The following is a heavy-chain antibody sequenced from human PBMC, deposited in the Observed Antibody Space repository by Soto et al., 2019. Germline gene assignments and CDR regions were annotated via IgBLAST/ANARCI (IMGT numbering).Heavy chain of an antibody. J-gene: IGHJ3*02. CDR3: ARDATPYYVRARENHDAFDI. V-gene: IGHV1-18*01. D-gene: IGHD3-10*02. Sequence: SVKVSCKASGYTCTIYGISCVLRSPVQWREGMGWISAYNGNTNYAQKPQGRVTMTTDTSTSTAYMELRSLRSDDTAVYYCARDATPYYVRARENHDAFDIWGQGTMVTVSS. CDR1: GYTCTIYG. CDR2: ISAYNGNT.